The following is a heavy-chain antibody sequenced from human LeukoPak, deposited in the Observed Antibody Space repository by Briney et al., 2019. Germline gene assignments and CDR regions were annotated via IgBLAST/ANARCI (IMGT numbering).Heavy chain of an antibody. CDR3: VRQTSSSYTFFDY. Sequence: SQTLSLTCAVPGDSVSSNSAGWNWIRQSPSRGLEWLGRTYYRSKWYNDYAESVNSRITISQDTSKNQFSLQLNSVTPEDTAVYYCVRQTSSSYTFFDYWGQGTLVTVSS. CDR2: TYYRSKWYN. D-gene: IGHD2-2*02. CDR1: GDSVSSNSAG. J-gene: IGHJ4*02. V-gene: IGHV6-1*01.